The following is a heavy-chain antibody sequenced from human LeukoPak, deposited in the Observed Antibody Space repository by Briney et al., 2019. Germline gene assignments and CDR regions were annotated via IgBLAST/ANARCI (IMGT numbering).Heavy chain of an antibody. J-gene: IGHJ4*02. CDR3: ARHQGPWWELLPY. CDR1: GGSISSYY. CDR2: IYYSGST. D-gene: IGHD1-26*01. Sequence: SETLSFTCTDSGGSISSYYWSWIRQPPATALEWTGYIYYSGSTNYNPALKSRVTIPVDPSKHQFALKRSSGTAADTAVYYCARHQGPWWELLPYWGQGTLDTVSS. V-gene: IGHV4-59*08.